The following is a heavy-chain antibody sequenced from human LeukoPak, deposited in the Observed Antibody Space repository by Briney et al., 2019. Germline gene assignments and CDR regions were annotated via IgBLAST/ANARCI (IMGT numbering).Heavy chain of an antibody. J-gene: IGHJ4*02. CDR1: GFTFSNTW. D-gene: IGHD3-10*01. Sequence: PGGSLRLSCAASGFTFSNTWMSWVRQAPGKGLEWVGRVKSKTDGGTTDYAAPVKGRFTISRDDSKNTLYLQMNSLETEDTAVYYCATDRPLYYYGSGSLFSYWGQGTLVTVSS. V-gene: IGHV3-15*01. CDR2: VKSKTDGGTT. CDR3: ATDRPLYYYGSGSLFSY.